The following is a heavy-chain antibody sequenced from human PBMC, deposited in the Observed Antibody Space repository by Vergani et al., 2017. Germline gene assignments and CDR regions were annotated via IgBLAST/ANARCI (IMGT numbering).Heavy chain of an antibody. Sequence: QLHLQESGPGLVKPSETLSLTCTVSGGSITSSSYYWGWIRQPPGKGLEWIGNIYHSGGAYYNPSLKGRVTISVDTSKNQFSLEVTSVTAADTAINFCAQTESFILRYFHWALWGQGTLVTVSS. J-gene: IGHJ4*02. CDR1: GGSITSSSYY. CDR2: IYHSGGA. CDR3: AQTESFILRYFHWAL. D-gene: IGHD3-9*01. V-gene: IGHV4-39*01.